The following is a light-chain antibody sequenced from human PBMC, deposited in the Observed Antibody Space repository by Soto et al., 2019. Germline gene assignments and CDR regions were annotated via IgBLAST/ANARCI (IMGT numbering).Light chain of an antibody. CDR2: KAS. CDR3: QQYNSYSQT. J-gene: IGKJ1*01. CDR1: QSISSW. Sequence: DIQMTQSPSTLSASVGDRVTITCRARQSISSWLAWYQQKPGKAPKLLIYKASSLESGVPSRFRGSGSGTEFTLTISSLQPDDFETYYCQQYNSYSQTFGQGTKVDIK. V-gene: IGKV1-5*03.